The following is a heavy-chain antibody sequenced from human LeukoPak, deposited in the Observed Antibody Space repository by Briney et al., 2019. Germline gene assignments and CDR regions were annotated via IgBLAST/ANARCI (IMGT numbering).Heavy chain of an antibody. V-gene: IGHV1-69*04. CDR2: IIPILGIA. CDR1: GGTFSSYA. Sequence: ASVKVSCKASGGTFSSYAISWVRQAPGQGLEWMGRIIPILGIANYAQKFQGRVTITADKSTSTAYTELSSLRSEDTAVYYCARGKGGRPEAFDIWGQGTMVTVSS. D-gene: IGHD1-14*01. CDR3: ARGKGGRPEAFDI. J-gene: IGHJ3*02.